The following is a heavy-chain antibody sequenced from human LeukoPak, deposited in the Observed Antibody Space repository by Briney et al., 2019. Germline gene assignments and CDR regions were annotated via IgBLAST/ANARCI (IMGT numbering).Heavy chain of an antibody. CDR2: ISGSGTNT. Sequence: GGSLRLSCAVSGVTFSTYAMTWVRQAPGKGLEWVSTISGSGTNTYFADSVKGRFTISRDNSKNTLYLQMNSLRAEDTAVYYCAKPEWYNWNDVAFDIWGQGTMVTASS. D-gene: IGHD1-1*01. CDR1: GVTFSTYA. V-gene: IGHV3-23*01. CDR3: AKPEWYNWNDVAFDI. J-gene: IGHJ3*02.